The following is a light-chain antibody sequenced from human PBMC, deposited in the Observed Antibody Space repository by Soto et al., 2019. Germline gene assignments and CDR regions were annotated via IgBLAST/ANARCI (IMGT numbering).Light chain of an antibody. J-gene: IGLJ2*01. V-gene: IGLV4-69*01. Sequence: QLVLTQSPSASASLGASVKLTCTLSSGHSRYAIAWHQQQPDKGPRYLMKVTSDGSHTKGDGIPDRFSGSSSGAERYLTISSLQSEDEADYYCQTWGTGTHVVFDGGTKLTVL. CDR1: SGHSRYA. CDR3: QTWGTGTHVV. CDR2: VTSDGSH.